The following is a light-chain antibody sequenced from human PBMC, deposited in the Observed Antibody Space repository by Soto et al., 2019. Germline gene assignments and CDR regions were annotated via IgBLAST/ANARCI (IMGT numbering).Light chain of an antibody. Sequence: DIQMTQSPSALSASVGDRVTITCRASQSIGSYLAWYQQKPGKAPKLLIYKASNLEAGVPSRFSGSGSGTEFTLTISSPQPDDFATYYCQQYNNYWTFGQGTKVEIK. CDR2: KAS. J-gene: IGKJ1*01. CDR1: QSIGSY. CDR3: QQYNNYWT. V-gene: IGKV1-5*03.